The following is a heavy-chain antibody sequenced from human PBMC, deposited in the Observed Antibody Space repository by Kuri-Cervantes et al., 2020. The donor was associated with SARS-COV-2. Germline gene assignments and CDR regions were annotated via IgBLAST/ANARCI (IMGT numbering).Heavy chain of an antibody. Sequence: SHGSITSNFWTWIRQPPGRGLEWIGDVHSSGSTNYNPSLESRVTISTDTSKNQFSLKLSSVTAADTAVYYCARDRLGRYYFDYWGQGALVTVSS. J-gene: IGHJ4*02. CDR1: HGSITSNF. CDR2: VHSSGST. CDR3: ARDRLGRYYFDY. V-gene: IGHV4-59*01. D-gene: IGHD7-27*01.